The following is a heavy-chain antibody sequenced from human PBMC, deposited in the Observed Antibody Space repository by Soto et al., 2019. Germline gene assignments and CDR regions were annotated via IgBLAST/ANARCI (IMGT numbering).Heavy chain of an antibody. CDR1: GFTFTSSA. J-gene: IGHJ6*02. CDR2: IVVGSGNT. Sequence: ASVKVSCKASGFTFTSSAVQWVRQARGQRLEWIGWIVVGSGNTNYAQKFQERVTITRDMSTSTAYMELSSLSSEDTAVYYCAAAAADLIYYGMDVWGQGTTVTVSS. D-gene: IGHD6-13*01. CDR3: AAAAADLIYYGMDV. V-gene: IGHV1-58*01.